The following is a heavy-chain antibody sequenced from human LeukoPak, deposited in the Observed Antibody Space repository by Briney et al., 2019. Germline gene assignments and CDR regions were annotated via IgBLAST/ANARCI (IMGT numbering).Heavy chain of an antibody. CDR2: VYYSGST. V-gene: IGHV4-31*03. CDR3: ARVKALITIFGVVANWLDP. CDR1: GGSISSGGYY. J-gene: IGHJ5*02. Sequence: SETLSLTCTVSGGSISSGGYYWSWIRQHPGKGLEWLGYVYYSGSTYYNPSLKSRVTISVDTSKNQFSLKLSSVTAADTAVYYCARVKALITIFGVVANWLDPWGQGTLVTVSS. D-gene: IGHD3-3*01.